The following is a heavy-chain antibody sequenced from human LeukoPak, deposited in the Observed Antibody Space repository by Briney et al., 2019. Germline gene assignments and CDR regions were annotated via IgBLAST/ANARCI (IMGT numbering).Heavy chain of an antibody. CDR1: GFTFSSYA. D-gene: IGHD6-13*01. CDR2: ISGSGGST. Sequence: PGGSLKLSCAASGFTFSSYAMSWVRQAPGKGLEWVPAISGSGGSTYYADSVKGRFTIPRDNSKNTLYLQMNSLRAEDTAVYYCAKDKRSSGLDYWGQGTLATVSS. V-gene: IGHV3-23*01. J-gene: IGHJ4*02. CDR3: AKDKRSSGLDY.